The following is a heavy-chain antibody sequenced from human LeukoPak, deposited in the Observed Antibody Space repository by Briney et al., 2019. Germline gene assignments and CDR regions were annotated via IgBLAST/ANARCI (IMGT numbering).Heavy chain of an antibody. CDR1: GGSFSGYY. V-gene: IGHV4-34*01. J-gene: IGHJ3*02. CDR2: INHSGST. CDR3: ARGDRDALDI. D-gene: IGHD1-14*01. Sequence: PSETLSLTCAVYGGSFSGYYWSWIRQPPGKGLEWIGEINHSGSTNYNPSLKSRVTISVDTSKNQFSLKLSSVTAADAAVYYCARGDRDALDIWGQGTMVTVSS.